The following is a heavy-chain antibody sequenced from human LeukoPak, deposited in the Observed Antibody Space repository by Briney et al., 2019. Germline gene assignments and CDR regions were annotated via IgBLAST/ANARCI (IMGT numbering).Heavy chain of an antibody. D-gene: IGHD3-16*01. CDR2: VYNSGDT. CDR1: GGSTSSDY. J-gene: IGHJ2*01. CDR3: ARLKLGAYFDL. Sequence: SETLSLTCTVAGGSTSSDYWSWIRQSPGKGLEWVGYVYNSGDTGRNPSLKSRVTILLDTSKNQCSLKLTSVSAADTAVYYCARLKLGAYFDLWGRGTLVTVSS. V-gene: IGHV4-59*08.